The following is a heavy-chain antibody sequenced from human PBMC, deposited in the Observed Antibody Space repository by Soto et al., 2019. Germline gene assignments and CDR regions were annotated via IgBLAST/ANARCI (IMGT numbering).Heavy chain of an antibody. CDR3: ARGYCNSIGCSHYFDY. CDR1: GYTFTGNY. J-gene: IGHJ4*02. CDR2: INPTTGDT. D-gene: IGHD2-2*01. Sequence: ASVKVSCKASGYTFTGNYMHWVRQAPGQGLEWMALINPTTGDTKYAQKFQGRVTMTWDTAISTAYMELSRLRSDDAAIYFCARGYCNSIGCSHYFDYWGQGTMVTVSS. V-gene: IGHV1-2*02.